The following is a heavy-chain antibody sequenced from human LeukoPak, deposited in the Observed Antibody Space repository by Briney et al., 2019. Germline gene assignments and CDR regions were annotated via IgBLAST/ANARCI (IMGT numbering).Heavy chain of an antibody. V-gene: IGHV4-4*02. CDR1: GFTFSSYG. CDR2: IYHSGST. J-gene: IGHJ5*02. Sequence: GSLRLSCAASGFTFSSYGMHWVRQPPGKGLEWIGEIYHSGSTNYNPSLKSRVTISVDKSKNQFSLKLSSVTAADTAVYYCARSPIAAAGTRWFDPWGQGTLVTVSS. D-gene: IGHD6-13*01. CDR3: ARSPIAAAGTRWFDP.